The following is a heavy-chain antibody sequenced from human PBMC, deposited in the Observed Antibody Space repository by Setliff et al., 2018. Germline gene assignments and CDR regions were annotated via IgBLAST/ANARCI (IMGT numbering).Heavy chain of an antibody. D-gene: IGHD6-19*01. Sequence: ASVKVSCKVSGYTLTELSMHWVRQAPGKGLEWMGGFDPEDGETIYAQKFQGRVTMTEDTSTDTAYMELSRLRSDDTAVYYCAREEVGRYSSGWYISSDNWFDPWGQGTLVTVS. CDR3: AREEVGRYSSGWYISSDNWFDP. CDR2: FDPEDGET. J-gene: IGHJ5*02. V-gene: IGHV1-24*01. CDR1: GYTLTELS.